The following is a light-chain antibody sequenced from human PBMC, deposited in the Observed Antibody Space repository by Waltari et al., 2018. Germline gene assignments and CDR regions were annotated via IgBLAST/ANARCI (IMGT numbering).Light chain of an antibody. CDR3: QQYYSIPIT. Sequence: DIVMTQSPDSLPVSLGERATINCKSSQSVLYSSNNKNYLAWYQQKPGQPPKLLIYWASTRESGVPDRFSGSGSGTDFTLTISSLQAEDVAVYYCQQYYSIPITFGPGTKVDIK. J-gene: IGKJ3*01. V-gene: IGKV4-1*01. CDR1: QSVLYSSNNKNY. CDR2: WAS.